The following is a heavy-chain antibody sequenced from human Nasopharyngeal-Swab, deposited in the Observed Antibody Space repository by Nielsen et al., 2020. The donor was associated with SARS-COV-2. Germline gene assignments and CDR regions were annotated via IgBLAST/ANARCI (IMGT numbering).Heavy chain of an antibody. Sequence: GESLKISCAASGFTFSSYAMHWVRQAPGKGLEWVAVISYDGSNKYYADSVKGRFTISRDNSKNTLYLQMNSLRAEDTAVYYCARDRSGWHLDYWGQGTLVTVSS. D-gene: IGHD6-19*01. CDR3: ARDRSGWHLDY. J-gene: IGHJ4*02. CDR2: ISYDGSNK. CDR1: GFTFSSYA. V-gene: IGHV3-30*04.